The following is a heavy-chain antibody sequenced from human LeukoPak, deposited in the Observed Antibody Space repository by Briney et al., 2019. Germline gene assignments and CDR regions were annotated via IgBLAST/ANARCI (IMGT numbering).Heavy chain of an antibody. J-gene: IGHJ4*02. V-gene: IGHV3-30-3*01. Sequence: GGSLRLSCAASGFTFSSYAMYWVRQAPGKGLEWVAVISYDGSNKYYADSVKGRFTISRDNSKNTLFPQMNSLRAEDTAVYYCSRGPGMYYFDYWGQGTLVTVSS. CDR3: SRGPGMYYFDY. CDR2: ISYDGSNK. CDR1: GFTFSSYA.